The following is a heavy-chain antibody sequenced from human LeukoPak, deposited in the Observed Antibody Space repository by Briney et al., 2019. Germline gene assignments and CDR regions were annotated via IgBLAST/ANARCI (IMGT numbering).Heavy chain of an antibody. J-gene: IGHJ3*02. V-gene: IGHV3-30*18. CDR2: ISYDGSNK. CDR3: AKVAAVAGRDAFDI. CDR1: GFTFSSYG. D-gene: IGHD6-19*01. Sequence: PGGSLRLSCAASGFTFSSYGMHWVRQAPGKGLEWVAVISYDGSNKYYADSVKGRFTISRDNSKNTLYLQMNSLRAEDTAVYYCAKVAAVAGRDAFDIWGQGTMVTVSS.